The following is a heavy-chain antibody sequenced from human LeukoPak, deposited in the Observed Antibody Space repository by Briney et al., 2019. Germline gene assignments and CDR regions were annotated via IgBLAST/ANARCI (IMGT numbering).Heavy chain of an antibody. CDR3: ASSGSYEGSFDY. J-gene: IGHJ4*02. CDR2: IYTSGST. V-gene: IGHV4-61*02. CDR1: GGSISSGSYY. D-gene: IGHD3-10*01. Sequence: PSQTLSLTCTVSGGSISSGSYYWSWIRQPAGKGLEWIGRIYTSGSTNYNPSLKSRVTISVDTSKNQFSLKLSSVTAADTAVYYCASSGSYEGSFDYWGQGTLVTVSS.